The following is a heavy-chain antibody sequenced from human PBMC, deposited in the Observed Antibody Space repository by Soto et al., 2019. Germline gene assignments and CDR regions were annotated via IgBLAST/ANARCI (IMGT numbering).Heavy chain of an antibody. V-gene: IGHV3-7*03. Sequence: EVQLVESGGGLVQPGGSLRLSCAASGFSFSSYWMHWVRQAPGKGLEWVANIKQDGSEKYYVDSVKGRFTISRDNAQNSLYLQMNSRRTEDTAVYYCATGYTYGPDYWGQGTLATVTS. J-gene: IGHJ4*02. CDR3: ATGYTYGPDY. CDR2: IKQDGSEK. D-gene: IGHD5-18*01. CDR1: GFSFSSYW.